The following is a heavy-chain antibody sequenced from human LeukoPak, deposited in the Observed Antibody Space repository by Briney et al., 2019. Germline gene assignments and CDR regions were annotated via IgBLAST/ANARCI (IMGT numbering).Heavy chain of an antibody. CDR3: AREAGSSWSYYFDY. J-gene: IGHJ4*02. CDR2: IIPIFGTA. V-gene: IGHV1-69*05. D-gene: IGHD6-13*01. Sequence: ASVKVSCKASGGTFSSYAISRVRQAPGQGLEWMGRIIPIFGTANYAQKFQGRVTITTDESTSTAYMELSSLRSEDTAVYYCAREAGSSWSYYFDYWGQGTLVTVSS. CDR1: GGTFSSYA.